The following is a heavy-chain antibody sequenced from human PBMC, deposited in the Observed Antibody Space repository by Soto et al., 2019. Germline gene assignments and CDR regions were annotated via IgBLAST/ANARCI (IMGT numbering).Heavy chain of an antibody. J-gene: IGHJ4*02. V-gene: IGHV3-73*01. CDR3: TMTTVTTWGY. CDR1: GFTFSGSD. Sequence: EVQLVESGGGLVQPGGSLKLSCAASGFTFSGSDMHWVRQSSGKGLEWVGRIRSKANRYATAYAASVKGRFTISRDDSKNTSYLQMNSLKTEDTAVYYCTMTTVTTWGYWGQGTLVTVSS. CDR2: IRSKANRYAT. D-gene: IGHD4-17*01.